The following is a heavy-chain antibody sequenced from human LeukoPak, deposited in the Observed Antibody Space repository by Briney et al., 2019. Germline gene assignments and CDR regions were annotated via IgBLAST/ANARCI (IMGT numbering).Heavy chain of an antibody. V-gene: IGHV3-23*01. CDR3: AKADPIYSSSWYYFDY. CDR2: ISGSGGST. Sequence: GGSLRLSCAASGFTFSSYAMSWVRQAPGKGLEWVSAISGSGGSTYYADSVKGRFTISRDNSKNTLYLQMNSLRAEDTAGYYCAKADPIYSSSWYYFDYWGQGTLVTVSS. J-gene: IGHJ4*02. CDR1: GFTFSSYA. D-gene: IGHD6-13*01.